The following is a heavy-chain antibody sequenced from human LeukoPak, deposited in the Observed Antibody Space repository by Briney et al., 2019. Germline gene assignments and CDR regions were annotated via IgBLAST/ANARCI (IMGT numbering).Heavy chain of an antibody. J-gene: IGHJ4*02. CDR2: ISWNSGSI. CDR1: GFTFDDYA. Sequence: GGSLRLSCAASGFTFDDYAMHWVRHAPGKGLEWVSGISWNSGSIGYADSVKGRFTISRDNAKNSLYLQMNSLRAEDTALYYCAKGPLVSSSSAWTDYWGQGTLVTVSS. CDR3: AKGPLVSSSSAWTDY. V-gene: IGHV3-9*01. D-gene: IGHD6-6*01.